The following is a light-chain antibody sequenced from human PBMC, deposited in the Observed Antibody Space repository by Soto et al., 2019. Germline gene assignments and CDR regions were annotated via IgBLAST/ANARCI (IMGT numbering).Light chain of an antibody. CDR2: GAS. CDR1: QGVRSNY. V-gene: IGKV3D-20*02. CDR3: QQRSNWPIT. J-gene: IGKJ5*01. Sequence: ENALTQSPGTLSLPPVQRATLSCRSSQGVRSNYLAWYQQKPGQAPWLLIYGASSRATGIPDRFSCSGSETDFTLIISRLETEDFAVYYCQQRSNWPITFGQGTRLEIK.